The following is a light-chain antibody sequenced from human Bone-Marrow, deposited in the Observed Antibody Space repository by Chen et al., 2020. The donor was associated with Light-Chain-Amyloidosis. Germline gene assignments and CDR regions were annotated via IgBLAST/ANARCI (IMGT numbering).Light chain of an antibody. CDR1: SSPAGRYKF. J-gene: IGLJ3*02. V-gene: IGLV2-23*01. Sequence: QSALTQPASVSGSPGQSITISCTGTSSPAGRYKFVSWYQQHPGKVPKLLIYEDNKRPPGIPNSCSGSKSGTPAALTIFGLQTGDEATYYCCADGSGSDWMFGGGTNLTVL. CDR3: CADGSGSDWM. CDR2: EDN.